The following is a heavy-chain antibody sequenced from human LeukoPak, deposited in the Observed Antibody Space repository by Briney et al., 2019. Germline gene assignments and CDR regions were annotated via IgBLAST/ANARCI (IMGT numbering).Heavy chain of an antibody. CDR1: GGSISSTSYH. CDR2: IYYGGST. D-gene: IGHD6-19*01. J-gene: IGHJ4*02. V-gene: IGHV4-39*01. CDR3: ARGIVVAGHFDY. Sequence: KPSETLSLTCTVSGGSISSTSYHWAWIRQPPGKGLEWIGNIYYGGSTHYNPSLKSRVTIFVDTSKNQFSLKLSSVTAADTAVYYCARGIVVAGHFDYWGQGTLVTVSS.